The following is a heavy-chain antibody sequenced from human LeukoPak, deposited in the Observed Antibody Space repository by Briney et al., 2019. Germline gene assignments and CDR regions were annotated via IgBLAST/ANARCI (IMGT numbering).Heavy chain of an antibody. Sequence: PSETLSLTCAVSGFTFSSYCRRSIRQPPGKGLEWIGYIYYSGSTNYNPSLKSRVTISVDTSNNQFSLKLSSVTAADTAVYYCATVGASGGGDCYIYYWGQGTLVTVSS. CDR3: ATVGASGGGDCYIYY. D-gene: IGHD2-21*02. CDR1: GFTFSSYC. V-gene: IGHV4-59*01. CDR2: IYYSGST. J-gene: IGHJ4*02.